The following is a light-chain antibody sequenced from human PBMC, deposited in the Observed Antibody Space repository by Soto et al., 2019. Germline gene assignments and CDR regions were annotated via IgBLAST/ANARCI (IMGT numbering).Light chain of an antibody. CDR3: XXXXXXXRX. Sequence: EIVFTQSPGTLSLSPGERTTLPRRARQSVSSSYLAWYQQKPGQAPRLLIYGASSRATGIPDRFSGSGSGTDFTLTISRLEPEDFAVXXXXXXXXXXRXFGQGTKVDIK. CDR2: GAS. J-gene: IGKJ1*01. CDR1: QSVSSSY. V-gene: IGKV3-20*01.